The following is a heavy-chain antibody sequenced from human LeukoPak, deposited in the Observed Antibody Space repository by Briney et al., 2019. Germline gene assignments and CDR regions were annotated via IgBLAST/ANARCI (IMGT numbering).Heavy chain of an antibody. CDR2: IYYSGST. V-gene: IGHV4-39*07. CDR3: ARDLGVRDHYYDSSGPEENWFDP. D-gene: IGHD3-22*01. CDR1: GGSISSSSYY. Sequence: PSETLSLTCTVSGGSISSSSYYWGWIRQPPGKGLEWIGSIYYSGSTYYNPSLKSRVTISVDTSKNQFSLKLSSVTAADTAVYYCARDLGVRDHYYDSSGPEENWFDPWGQGTLVTVSS. J-gene: IGHJ5*02.